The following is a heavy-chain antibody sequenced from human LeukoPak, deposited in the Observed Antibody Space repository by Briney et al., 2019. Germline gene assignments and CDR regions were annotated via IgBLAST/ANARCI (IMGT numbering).Heavy chain of an antibody. D-gene: IGHD6-13*01. Sequence: GGSLRLSCAASGFTFSSYAMHWVRQAPGKGLEWVAVISYDGSNKYYADSVKGRFTISRDNSKNTLYLQINSLRAEDTAVYYCARGQAAADIWGQGTLVTVSS. CDR3: ARGQAAADI. CDR1: GFTFSSYA. J-gene: IGHJ4*02. CDR2: ISYDGSNK. V-gene: IGHV3-30-3*01.